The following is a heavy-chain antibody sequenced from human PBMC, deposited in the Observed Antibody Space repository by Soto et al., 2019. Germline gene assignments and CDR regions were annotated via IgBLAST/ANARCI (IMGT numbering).Heavy chain of an antibody. CDR3: ATQEVGGSYVYTFDP. D-gene: IGHD1-26*01. Sequence: SETLYLTCTVSGGSITSSSYYWGWLRQPPGKGLEWIGSIYYSGSTYYNPSLKSRVTISVDTSKNQFSLKLSSVTAADTAVYYCATQEVGGSYVYTFDPWGQGTLVTVSS. J-gene: IGHJ5*02. CDR1: GGSITSSSYY. CDR2: IYYSGST. V-gene: IGHV4-39*01.